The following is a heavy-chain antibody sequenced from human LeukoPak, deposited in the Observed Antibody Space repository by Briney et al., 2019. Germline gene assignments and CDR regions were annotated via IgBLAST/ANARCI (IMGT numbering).Heavy chain of an antibody. D-gene: IGHD4-17*01. Sequence: GGSLRLSCAASAFSFTKAWMTWIRQAPGEGPEWIGRIKSKTDGGTTDYAAPVKGRFTISRDDSKNTLYLQMNSLKTEDTAVYYCTTDGAYDFWGQGTMVTVSS. CDR3: TTDGAYDF. CDR1: AFSFTKAW. J-gene: IGHJ3*01. V-gene: IGHV3-15*01. CDR2: IKSKTDGGTT.